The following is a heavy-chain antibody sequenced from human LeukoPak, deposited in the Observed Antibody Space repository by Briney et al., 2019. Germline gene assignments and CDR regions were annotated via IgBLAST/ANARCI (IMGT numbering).Heavy chain of an antibody. J-gene: IGHJ3*02. Sequence: ASVKVSCKASGHTFTGYYMHWVRQAPGQGLEWMGWINPNSGGTNYAQKFQGRVTMTRDTSINTAYMELSRLRSDDTAVYYCARDRGWEHQLLIDAFDIWGQGTMVTVSS. CDR2: INPNSGGT. CDR3: ARDRGWEHQLLIDAFDI. CDR1: GHTFTGYY. V-gene: IGHV1-2*02. D-gene: IGHD2-2*01.